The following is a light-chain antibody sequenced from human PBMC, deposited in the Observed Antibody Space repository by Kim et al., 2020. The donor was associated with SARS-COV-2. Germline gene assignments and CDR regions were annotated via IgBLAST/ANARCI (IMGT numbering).Light chain of an antibody. CDR3: QQYKTSLWT. CDR1: ESISDW. Sequence: DIQLTQSPSTLSASVGDRVTIICRASESISDWLAWYQHKPGRAPKILIRKASTLESGVSSRFSGSGSGTEFTLTISRLQPEDFANYYCQQYKTSLWTFGQGTKVDI. V-gene: IGKV1-5*03. CDR2: KAS. J-gene: IGKJ1*01.